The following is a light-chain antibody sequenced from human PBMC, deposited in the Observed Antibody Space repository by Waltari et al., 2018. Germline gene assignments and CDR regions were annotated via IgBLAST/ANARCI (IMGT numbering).Light chain of an antibody. CDR1: NIERRS. Sequence: SFVLTQPPSVSVAPGQTARITCGGNNIERRSINWYQQKPGQATVLVVYDDIDRPSGIPERLSGSKSGNTATLSITRVEAGDEADYYCQIWDTLSHHFVFGAGTKVTVL. V-gene: IGLV3-21*02. CDR3: QIWDTLSHHFV. CDR2: DDI. J-gene: IGLJ1*01.